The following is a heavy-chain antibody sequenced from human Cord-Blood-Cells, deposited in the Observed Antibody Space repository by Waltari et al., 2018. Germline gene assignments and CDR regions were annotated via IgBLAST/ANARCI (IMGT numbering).Heavy chain of an antibody. CDR1: GGSFSGYY. V-gene: IGHV4-34*01. D-gene: IGHD1-7*01. CDR3: ARLGITGTTLYWYFDL. Sequence: QVQLQQWGAGLLKPSETLSLTCAVYGGSFSGYYWSWIRQPPGKGLEWIGEINHSGSTNYNPSLKSRVTISVDTSKNQFSLKLSSVTAADTAVYYCARLGITGTTLYWYFDLWGRGTLVTVSS. CDR2: INHSGST. J-gene: IGHJ2*01.